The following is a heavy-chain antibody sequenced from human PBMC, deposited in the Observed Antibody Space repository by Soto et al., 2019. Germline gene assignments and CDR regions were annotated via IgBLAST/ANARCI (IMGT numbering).Heavy chain of an antibody. CDR3: ARGQIGAVGTKNAFDI. Sequence: ASVKVSCKASGYTFTGYYMHWVRQAPGQGLEWMGWINPNSGGTNYAQKFQGWVTMTRDTSISTAYMELSRLRSDDTAVYYCARGQIGAVGTKNAFDIWGQGTMVTVSS. CDR1: GYTFTGYY. D-gene: IGHD1-1*01. CDR2: INPNSGGT. J-gene: IGHJ3*02. V-gene: IGHV1-2*04.